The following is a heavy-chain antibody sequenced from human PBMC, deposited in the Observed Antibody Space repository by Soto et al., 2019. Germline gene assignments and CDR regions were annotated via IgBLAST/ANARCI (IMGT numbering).Heavy chain of an antibody. D-gene: IGHD4-17*01. CDR1: GGTFSSYT. J-gene: IGHJ4*02. Sequence: ASVKVSCKASGGTFSSYTISWVRQAPGQGLEWMGRIIPILGIANYAQKFQGRVTITADKSTSTAYMELSSLRSEDTAVYYCARDYGDYYTTLFFDYWGQGTLVTVSS. CDR2: IIPILGIA. V-gene: IGHV1-69*04. CDR3: ARDYGDYYTTLFFDY.